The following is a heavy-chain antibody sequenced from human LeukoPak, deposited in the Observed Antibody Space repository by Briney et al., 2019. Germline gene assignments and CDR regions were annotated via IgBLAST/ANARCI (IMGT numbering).Heavy chain of an antibody. D-gene: IGHD3-10*01. CDR1: GFTFSSYA. CDR3: AKDTYYGSGSYSPEYFQH. V-gene: IGHV3-23*01. CDR2: ISGSGGST. J-gene: IGHJ1*01. Sequence: GESLRLSCAASGFTFSSYAMSWVRQAPGKGLEWVSAISGSGGSTYYADSVKGRFTISRDNSKNTLYLQMNSLRAEDTAVYYCAKDTYYGSGSYSPEYFQHWGQGTLVTVSS.